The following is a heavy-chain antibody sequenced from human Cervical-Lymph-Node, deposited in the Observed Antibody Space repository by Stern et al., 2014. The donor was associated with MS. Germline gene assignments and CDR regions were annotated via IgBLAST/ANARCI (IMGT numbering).Heavy chain of an antibody. CDR3: ARVSWSGYYQTDY. J-gene: IGHJ4*02. Sequence: EVQLLESGGGLVQPGGSLRLSCAASGFTFSSYSMNWVRQAPGKGLEWISYIKSSSSNLKYADSVKGRFTISRDNAKNSLYLQMNSLRDEDTAVYYCARVSWSGYYQTDYWGQGTLVTVSS. D-gene: IGHD3-3*01. CDR2: IKSSSSNL. CDR1: GFTFSSYS. V-gene: IGHV3-48*02.